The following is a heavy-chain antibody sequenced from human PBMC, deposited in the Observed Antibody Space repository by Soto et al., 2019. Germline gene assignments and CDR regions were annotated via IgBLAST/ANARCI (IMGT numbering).Heavy chain of an antibody. V-gene: IGHV3-30*18. CDR2: ISYDGSNK. Sequence: SLRLSCAASGFTFSSYGMHWVRQAPGKGLEWVAVISYDGSNKYYADSVKGRFTISRDNSKNTLYLQMNSLRAEDTAVYYCAKDLYCSGGSCYDYWGQGTLVTVSS. D-gene: IGHD2-15*01. CDR1: GFTFSSYG. CDR3: AKDLYCSGGSCYDY. J-gene: IGHJ4*02.